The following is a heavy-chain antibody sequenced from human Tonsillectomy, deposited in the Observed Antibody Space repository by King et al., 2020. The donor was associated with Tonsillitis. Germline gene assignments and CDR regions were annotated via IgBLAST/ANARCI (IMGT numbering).Heavy chain of an antibody. CDR3: AKDGIGLSDWYFEL. CDR2: IAYDASYE. V-gene: IGHV3-30*18. CDR1: GFTFSNYG. Sequence: VQLVESGGGVVQPGRSLRLSCAASGFTFSNYGMHWVRQAPGKGLEWVALIAYDASYENYADSVKGRFVISRDNSKNTLYLEMNSLRVEDTAVYYCAKDGIGLSDWYFELWGRGTLVTVSS. J-gene: IGHJ2*01. D-gene: IGHD3-16*01.